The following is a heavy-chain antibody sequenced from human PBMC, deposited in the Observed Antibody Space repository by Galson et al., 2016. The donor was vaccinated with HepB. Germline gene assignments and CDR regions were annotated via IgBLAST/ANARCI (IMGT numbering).Heavy chain of an antibody. CDR2: IHKDGNTK. V-gene: IGHV3-7*03. CDR1: GFTFRSYA. J-gene: IGHJ5*01. D-gene: IGHD6-13*01. CDR3: VRAVRTDYSGSWWDS. Sequence: SLRLSCAASGFTFRSYAMNWVRQAPGKGLEWVANIHKDGNTKAYVGSVQGRFTISRDNAERSVSLQMDGLRPEDTAVYYCVRAVRTDYSGSWWDSWGQGTLVTVSS.